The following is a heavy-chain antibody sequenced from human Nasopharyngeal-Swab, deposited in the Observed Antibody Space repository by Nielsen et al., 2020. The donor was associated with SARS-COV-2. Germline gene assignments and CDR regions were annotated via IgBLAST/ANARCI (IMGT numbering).Heavy chain of an antibody. CDR2: IWYEGSNK. D-gene: IGHD2-21*01. Sequence: GGSLRLYCAASGLMLSSYGMHWVRQAQGKGLEGVAVIWYEGSNKYYADSVKGRFTISRDNSKNTLYLKMNSLRAEDTAVYYCARDWGGTLWYWGQGTLVTVSS. CDR1: GLMLSSYG. CDR3: ARDWGGTLWY. J-gene: IGHJ4*02. V-gene: IGHV3-33*01.